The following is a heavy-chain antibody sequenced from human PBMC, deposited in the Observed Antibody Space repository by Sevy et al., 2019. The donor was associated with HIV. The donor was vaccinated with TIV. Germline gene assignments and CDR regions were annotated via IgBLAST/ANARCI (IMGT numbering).Heavy chain of an antibody. CDR3: ARDNLPPVMVTMVRGALSYYFDS. J-gene: IGHJ4*02. V-gene: IGHV3-33*01. CDR2: IWYDGSSK. CDR1: GFTFSSYG. Sequence: GGSLRLSCAASGFTFSSYGMHWVRQTPGKGLEWVAVIWYDGSSKYYADSVKGRFTISRDNSKNTLYLQMNSLRAEDTAVYYCARDNLPPVMVTMVRGALSYYFDSWGQGSLVTVSS. D-gene: IGHD3-10*01.